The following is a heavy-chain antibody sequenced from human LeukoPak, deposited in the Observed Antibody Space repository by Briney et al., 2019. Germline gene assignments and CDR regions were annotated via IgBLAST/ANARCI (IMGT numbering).Heavy chain of an antibody. V-gene: IGHV4-39*07. D-gene: IGHD3-10*01. J-gene: IGHJ4*02. Sequence: SETLSLTCTVSGGSISSSSYYWGWIRQPPGKGLEWIGYIYHSGSTYYNPSLKSRVTISVDTSKNQFSLKLSSVTAADTAVYYCARGYGSGSPDYWGQGTLVTVSS. CDR2: IYHSGST. CDR1: GGSISSSSYY. CDR3: ARGYGSGSPDY.